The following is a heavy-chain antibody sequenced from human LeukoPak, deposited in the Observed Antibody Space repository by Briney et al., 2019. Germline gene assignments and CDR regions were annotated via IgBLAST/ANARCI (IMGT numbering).Heavy chain of an antibody. D-gene: IGHD5-18*01. CDR1: GFSFSDYW. V-gene: IGHV3-23*01. Sequence: GGSPRLSCEAAGFSFSDYWMNWVRQAPGKGLEWVSAISGSGGSTYYADSVKGRFTISRDNSKNTLYLQMNSLRAEDTAVYYCAKDARRGYSYATYFDYWGQGTLVTVSS. CDR2: ISGSGGST. J-gene: IGHJ4*02. CDR3: AKDARRGYSYATYFDY.